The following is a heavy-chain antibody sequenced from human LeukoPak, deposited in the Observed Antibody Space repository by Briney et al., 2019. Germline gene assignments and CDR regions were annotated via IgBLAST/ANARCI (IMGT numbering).Heavy chain of an antibody. CDR3: ARGGYYDSNRDAFDI. D-gene: IGHD3-22*01. Sequence: SETLSLTCTVSGGSISSYYWSWIRQPPGKGLEWIGSIYYSGSTYYNPSLKSRVTISVDTSKNQFSLKLSSVTAADTAVYYCARGGYYDSNRDAFDIWGQGTMVTVSS. J-gene: IGHJ3*02. V-gene: IGHV4-39*01. CDR1: GGSISSYY. CDR2: IYYSGST.